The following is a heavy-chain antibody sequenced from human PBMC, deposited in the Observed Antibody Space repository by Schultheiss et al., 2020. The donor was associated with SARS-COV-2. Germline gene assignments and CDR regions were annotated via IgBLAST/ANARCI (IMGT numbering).Heavy chain of an antibody. V-gene: IGHV3-30*01. D-gene: IGHD1-26*01. CDR2: ISYDGSNK. Sequence: GGSLRLSCAASGFTFSSYAMHWVRQAPGKGLEWVAVISYDGSNKYYADSVKGRFTISRDNSKNTLYLQMNSLRAEDTAVYYCARRDSGSYDNWGQGTLVTVSS. CDR3: ARRDSGSYDN. J-gene: IGHJ4*02. CDR1: GFTFSSYA.